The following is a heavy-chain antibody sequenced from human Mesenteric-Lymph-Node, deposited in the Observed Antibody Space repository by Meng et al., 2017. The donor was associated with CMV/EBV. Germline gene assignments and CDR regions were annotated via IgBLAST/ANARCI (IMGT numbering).Heavy chain of an antibody. J-gene: IGHJ3*02. D-gene: IGHD2-15*01. CDR2: VNPNSGGGA. CDR3: ARDEGWRWSARRVVDAFDI. Sequence: ASVKVSCKASGYTFTAYYIHWVRQAPGHGLEWMGWVNPNSGGGADYTQRFQGRVTMTRDTSINTVYMELSSLRSEDTAVYYCARDEGWRWSARRVVDAFDIWGQGTMVTVSS. V-gene: IGHV1-2*02. CDR1: GYTFTAYY.